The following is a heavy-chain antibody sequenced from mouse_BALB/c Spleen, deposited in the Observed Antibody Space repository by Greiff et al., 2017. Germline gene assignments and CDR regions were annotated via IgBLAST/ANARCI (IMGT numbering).Heavy chain of an antibody. J-gene: IGHJ3*01. CDR2: ISYSGST. D-gene: IGHD2-4*01. V-gene: IGHV3-2*02. Sequence: EVQLQESGPGLVKPSQSLSLTCTVTGYSITSDYAWNWIRQFPGNKMEWMGYISYSGSTSYNPSLKSRISITRDTSKNQFFLQLNSVTTEDTATYYCARWDDYGFAYWGQGTLVTVSA. CDR3: ARWDDYGFAY. CDR1: GYSITSDYA.